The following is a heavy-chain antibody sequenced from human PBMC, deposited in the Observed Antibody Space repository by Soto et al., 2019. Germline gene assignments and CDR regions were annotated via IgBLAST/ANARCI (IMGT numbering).Heavy chain of an antibody. CDR3: TTTGRRWPDAFDI. V-gene: IGHV4-34*01. CDR1: GGSFTSYF. D-gene: IGHD4-4*01. Sequence: PSENLSLTCAVYGGSFTSYFWNWVRQPPGKGLEWIGEVTPSGGSNYNPSLKSRVTISKDTTKNQFSLKLTSVTAADTAVYYCTTTGRRWPDAFDIWGQGAMVTVSS. J-gene: IGHJ3*02. CDR2: VTPSGGS.